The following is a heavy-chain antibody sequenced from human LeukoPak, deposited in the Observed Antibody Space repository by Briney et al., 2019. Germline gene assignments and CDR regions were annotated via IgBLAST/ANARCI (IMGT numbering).Heavy chain of an antibody. D-gene: IGHD6-13*01. CDR3: ARSSYPYYFDY. CDR1: GFSFNSYW. V-gene: IGHV3-74*01. CDR2: VNNDGSST. Sequence: PGGSLRLSCAASGFSFNSYWMHWVRQAPGKGLVWVSRVNNDGSSTTYADSVKGRLTIFRDNARNTLYLQMNSLRAEDTAVYYCARSSYPYYFDYWGPGTLVTVSS. J-gene: IGHJ4*02.